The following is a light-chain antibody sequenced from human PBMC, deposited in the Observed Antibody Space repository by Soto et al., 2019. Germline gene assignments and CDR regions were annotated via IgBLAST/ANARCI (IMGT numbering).Light chain of an antibody. V-gene: IGKV3-15*01. J-gene: IGKJ2*01. Sequence: DIVLTQSPATLSVSPGDRLTLSCRASESLFGFLAWYQQKPGQAPRLLMYGVSTRATGIPARFSGGGSATDFTLTISSLQSEDSAFYFCQSYNDWPFASGLGTRLEI. CDR3: QSYNDWPFA. CDR2: GVS. CDR1: ESLFGF.